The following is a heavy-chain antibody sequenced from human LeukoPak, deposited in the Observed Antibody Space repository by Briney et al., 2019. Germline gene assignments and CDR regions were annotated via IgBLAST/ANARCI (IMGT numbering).Heavy chain of an antibody. D-gene: IGHD1-26*01. J-gene: IGHJ4*02. V-gene: IGHV1-8*01. Sequence: ASVKVSCKASGYTFTNYDINWVRQATGQGLEWMGWMNPNSGNTGSAQKFQGRLTMTRSTSTNTAYMELSSLRAEDTAVYYCARGGWEPYFDYWGQGTLVTVSS. CDR3: ARGGWEPYFDY. CDR2: MNPNSGNT. CDR1: GYTFTNYD.